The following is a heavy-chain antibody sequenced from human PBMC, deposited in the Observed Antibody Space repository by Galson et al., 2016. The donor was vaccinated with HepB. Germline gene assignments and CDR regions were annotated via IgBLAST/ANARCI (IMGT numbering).Heavy chain of an antibody. V-gene: IGHV2-70*01. CDR2: IDWDDDK. D-gene: IGHD3-22*01. CDR3: ARILRYDSSVYSPAGNYYYGMDV. CDR1: GFSLSTSGMC. J-gene: IGHJ6*02. Sequence: PALVKPTQTLTLTCTVSGFSLSTSGMCVSWIRQPPGKALEWLALIDWDDDKYYSTSLKPRLNISKDTSKNQVVLTMTNMDPVNTATYYCARILRYDSSVYSPAGNYYYGMDVWGQGTTVTVSS.